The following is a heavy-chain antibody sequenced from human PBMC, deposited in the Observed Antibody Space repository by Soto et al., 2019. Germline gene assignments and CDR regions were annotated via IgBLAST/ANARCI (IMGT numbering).Heavy chain of an antibody. CDR2: ITYSGST. V-gene: IGHV4-31*03. CDR1: GGSISSGGYY. J-gene: IGHJ3*02. CDR3: ARDMDNCSGGRCYSTNTRCAVDI. D-gene: IGHD2-15*01. Sequence: QVQLQESGPGLVKPSQTLSLTCTVSGGSISSGGYYWRWIRQHPGKGLEWIGYITYSGSTYYNPSLTSRVIISVDKSNDQFALKLSSVTAADTAVYYCARDMDNCSGGRCYSTNTRCAVDIWGQGTMVTVSS.